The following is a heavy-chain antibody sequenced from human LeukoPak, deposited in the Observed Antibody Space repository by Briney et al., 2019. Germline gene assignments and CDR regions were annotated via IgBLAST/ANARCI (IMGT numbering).Heavy chain of an antibody. D-gene: IGHD3-10*01. CDR2: ISNSGSTI. J-gene: IGHJ4*02. V-gene: IGHV3-11*01. Sequence: PGGSLRLSCVASGFTFSDYYMSWIRQAPGRGLEWVSYISNSGSTIYYADSVKGRFTISRDNAKNSLYLQMNSLRAEDTAVYYCARVPEDYYDSGNYLLDYWGQGTLVTVSS. CDR1: GFTFSDYY. CDR3: ARVPEDYYDSGNYLLDY.